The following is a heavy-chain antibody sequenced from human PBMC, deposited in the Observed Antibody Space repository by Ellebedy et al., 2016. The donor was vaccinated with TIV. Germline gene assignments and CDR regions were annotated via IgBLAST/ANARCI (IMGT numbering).Heavy chain of an antibody. CDR3: ARVYGDYGGYYYMDV. Sequence: GESLKISCAASGFTFSSYSMNWVRQAPGKGLEWVSYINTSSSTIYYADSVKGRFTISRDNAKNSLYLQMNSLRAEDPAVYYCARVYGDYGGYYYMDVWGKGTTVIVSS. CDR1: GFTFSSYS. J-gene: IGHJ6*03. D-gene: IGHD4-17*01. CDR2: INTSSSTI. V-gene: IGHV3-48*04.